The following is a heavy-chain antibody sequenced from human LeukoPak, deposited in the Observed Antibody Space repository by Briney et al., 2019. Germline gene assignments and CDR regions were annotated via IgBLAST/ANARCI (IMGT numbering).Heavy chain of an antibody. CDR1: GYTFTDHY. D-gene: IGHD3-16*01. J-gene: IGHJ4*02. V-gene: IGHV1-2*02. CDR3: ARGWGMNY. Sequence: ASVKVSCQALGYTFTDHYFHWLRQAPGQGIEWMGWIHPGRGDTNIAQKFQGRVSLTRDTSTSTVYMELSSLRSEDTAVYYRARGWGMNYWGQGTLVTVSS. CDR2: IHPGRGDT.